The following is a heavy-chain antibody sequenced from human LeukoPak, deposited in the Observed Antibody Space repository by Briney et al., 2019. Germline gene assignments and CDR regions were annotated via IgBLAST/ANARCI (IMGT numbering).Heavy chain of an antibody. CDR3: AKDRVAAAGTGSGFDY. J-gene: IGHJ4*02. Sequence: GGSLRLSCAASEFTFSSYAMSWVRQAPGKGLEWVSAISGSGGSTYYADSVKGRFTISRDNSKNTLYLQMNSLRAEDTAVYYCAKDRVAAAGTGSGFDYWGQGTLVTVSS. D-gene: IGHD6-13*01. CDR1: EFTFSSYA. CDR2: ISGSGGST. V-gene: IGHV3-23*01.